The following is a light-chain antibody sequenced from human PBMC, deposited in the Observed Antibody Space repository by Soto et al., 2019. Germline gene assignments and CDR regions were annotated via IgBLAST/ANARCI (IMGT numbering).Light chain of an antibody. CDR3: QQRSNWPPIT. V-gene: IGKV3-11*01. CDR1: QSVSSY. CDR2: DAS. Sequence: DIVLTQSPATLFLSPGERATLSCMASQSVSSYLAWYQQKPGQAPRLLIYDASNMATGIPARFSGSGSVTDFTLTISSLEPEDFAVYYYQQRSNWPPITFGQGTLLVIK. J-gene: IGKJ5*01.